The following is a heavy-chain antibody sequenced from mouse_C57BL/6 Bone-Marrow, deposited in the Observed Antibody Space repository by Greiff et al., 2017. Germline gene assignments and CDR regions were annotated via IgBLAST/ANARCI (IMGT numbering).Heavy chain of an antibody. V-gene: IGHV1-74*01. J-gene: IGHJ3*01. CDR2: IHPSDSDT. CDR1: GYTFTSYW. Sequence: QVQLQQPGAELVKPGASVKVSCKASGYTFTSYWMHWVKQRPGQGLEWIGRIHPSDSDTNYNQKFKGKATLTVDTSSSTAYMQLSSLTYEVSAVYYGAIQTAQATDAYWGQVVLVTVSA. D-gene: IGHD3-2*02. CDR3: AIQTAQATDAY.